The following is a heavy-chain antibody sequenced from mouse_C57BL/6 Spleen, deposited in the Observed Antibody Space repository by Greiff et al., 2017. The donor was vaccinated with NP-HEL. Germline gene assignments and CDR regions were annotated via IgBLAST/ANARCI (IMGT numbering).Heavy chain of an antibody. D-gene: IGHD1-1*01. CDR3: ARWTLLRFAY. J-gene: IGHJ3*01. V-gene: IGHV1-50*01. CDR1: GYTFTSYW. Sequence: QVQLQQPGAELVKPGASVKLSCKASGYTFTSYWMQWVKQRPGQGLEWIGEIDPSDSYTNYNQKFKGKATLTVDTSSSTAYMQLSSLTSEDSAVYYCARWTLLRFAYWGQGTLVTVSA. CDR2: IDPSDSYT.